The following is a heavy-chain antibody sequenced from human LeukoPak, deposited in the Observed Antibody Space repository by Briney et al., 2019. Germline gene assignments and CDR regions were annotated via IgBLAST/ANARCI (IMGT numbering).Heavy chain of an antibody. J-gene: IGHJ4*02. CDR3: AKVAVAGTEVDY. CDR2: ISYDGSNK. D-gene: IGHD6-19*01. CDR1: GFTFSSYG. Sequence: GGSLRLSCAASGFTFSSYGMHWVRQAPGKVLEWVAVISYDGSNKYYADSVKGRFTISRDNSKNTLYLQMNSLRAEDTAVYYCAKVAVAGTEVDYWGQGTLVTVSS. V-gene: IGHV3-30*18.